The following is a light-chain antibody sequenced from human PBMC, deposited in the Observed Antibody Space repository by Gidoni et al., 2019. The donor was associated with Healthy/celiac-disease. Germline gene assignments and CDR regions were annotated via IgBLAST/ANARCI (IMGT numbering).Light chain of an antibody. CDR1: QSISRY. V-gene: IGKV3-11*01. CDR2: DAS. J-gene: IGKJ5*01. CDR3: QQHSNWPT. Sequence: ILLTQSPATLSLSPGERTTLSCSASQSISRYLAWYQQKPGQATRLLIYDASNKATGIPPMFRGSGAGKDFTRTSSSLEPEDFAVYYCQQHSNWPTFGQGTRLEIK.